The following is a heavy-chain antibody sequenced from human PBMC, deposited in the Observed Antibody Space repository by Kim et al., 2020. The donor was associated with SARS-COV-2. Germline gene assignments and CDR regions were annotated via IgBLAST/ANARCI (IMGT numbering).Heavy chain of an antibody. J-gene: IGHJ4*02. CDR3: ARDQGSGSNDEDY. Sequence: YAQKFQGRVTITADKSTSTAYMELSSLRSEDTAVYYCARDQGSGSNDEDYWGQGTLVTVSS. V-gene: IGHV1-69*04. D-gene: IGHD3-10*01.